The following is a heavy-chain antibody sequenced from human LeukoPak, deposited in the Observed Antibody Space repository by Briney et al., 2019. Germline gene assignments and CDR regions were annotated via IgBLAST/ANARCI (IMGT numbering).Heavy chain of an antibody. CDR3: ARGNQQLPRSTPDY. D-gene: IGHD2-2*01. J-gene: IGHJ4*02. CDR1: GFTFTNYW. CDR2: LPPDELDI. V-gene: IGHV3-74*01. Sequence: PGGSLRLSCAASGFTFTNYWMHWVRQAPGMGLVWVSRLPPDELDIIYADSVKGRFTISRDNAKNTLYLQMNSLRAEDTGVYYCARGNQQLPRSTPDYWGQGTLVTVSS.